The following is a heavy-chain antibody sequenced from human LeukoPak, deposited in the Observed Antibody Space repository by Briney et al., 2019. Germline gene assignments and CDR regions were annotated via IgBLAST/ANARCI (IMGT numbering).Heavy chain of an antibody. Sequence: PGGSLRLSCVASGITFNNYAASWVRQAPEKGLDWVSVISGSAHKIRYADSVKGRFTISRDNSENIVYLQMNNLRVEDTAVYYCAGRLTGYSSGYIHWGQGTLVTVSS. CDR2: ISGSAHKI. CDR1: GITFNNYA. CDR3: AGRLTGYSSGYIH. J-gene: IGHJ4*02. D-gene: IGHD5-18*01. V-gene: IGHV3-23*01.